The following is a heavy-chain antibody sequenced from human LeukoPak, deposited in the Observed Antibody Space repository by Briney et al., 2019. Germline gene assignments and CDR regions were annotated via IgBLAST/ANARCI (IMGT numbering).Heavy chain of an antibody. J-gene: IGHJ4*02. D-gene: IGHD6-13*01. Sequence: GGSLRLSCAASGFIFSDYGMTWVRQAPGKGLEWVSYIGHDSRTIYYADFVKGRFTISRDNSKNSLYLQMNSLRDEDTAVYYCARGRYNSSPDCWGEGRMVTVS. CDR1: GFIFSDYG. CDR2: IGHDSRTI. V-gene: IGHV3-48*02. CDR3: ARGRYNSSPDC.